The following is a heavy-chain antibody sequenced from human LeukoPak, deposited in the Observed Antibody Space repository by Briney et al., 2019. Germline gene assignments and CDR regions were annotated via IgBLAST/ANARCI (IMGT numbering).Heavy chain of an antibody. Sequence: ASVKVSCKASGYTFTSYYMHWVRQAPGQGLEWMGIINPSGGSTSYAQKFQGRVTMTRDMSTSTVYMELSSLRSEDTAVYYCARRGWGYGDYVSPNFDYWGQGTLVTVSS. CDR3: ARRGWGYGDYVSPNFDY. CDR2: INPSGGST. V-gene: IGHV1-46*01. D-gene: IGHD4-17*01. CDR1: GYTFTSYY. J-gene: IGHJ4*02.